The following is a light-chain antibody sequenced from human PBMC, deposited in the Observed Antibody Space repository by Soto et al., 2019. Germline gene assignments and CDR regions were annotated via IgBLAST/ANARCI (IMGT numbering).Light chain of an antibody. Sequence: EIVMTQSPATLSVSPGERVTLSCRASQSVRSNLAWHQQRPGQAPRLLIHGASSRAIGIPARFSGSGSGTEFTLTISSLQSEDFAVYYCQQYNEWPRTFGQGTKVEIK. V-gene: IGKV3-15*01. CDR3: QQYNEWPRT. J-gene: IGKJ1*01. CDR2: GAS. CDR1: QSVRSN.